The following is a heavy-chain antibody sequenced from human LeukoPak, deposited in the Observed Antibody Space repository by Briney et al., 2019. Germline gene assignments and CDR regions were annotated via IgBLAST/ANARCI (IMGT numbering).Heavy chain of an antibody. V-gene: IGHV3-23*01. D-gene: IGHD1-26*01. J-gene: IGHJ4*02. CDR1: GFTLDNYR. Sequence: GGSLRLSCAASGFTLDNYRMSWVRQAPGKGLEWVSTVNADGGNTYYADSVKGRFTISRDNSKSTLILQMNSLRVEDTALYYCTKRVKYGGTWDHFADWGQGTLVTVSS. CDR2: VNADGGNT. CDR3: TKRVKYGGTWDHFAD.